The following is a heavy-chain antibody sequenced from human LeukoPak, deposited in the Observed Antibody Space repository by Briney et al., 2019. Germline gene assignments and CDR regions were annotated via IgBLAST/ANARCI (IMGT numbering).Heavy chain of an antibody. CDR1: EFTFSSYA. Sequence: GSLRLSCVASEFTFSSYAMSWVRQPPGKGLEWIGEINHSGSTNYNPSLKSRVTISVDTSKNQFSLKLSSVTAADTAVYYCARWSSDYYDSSGRRFDPWGQGTLVTVSS. V-gene: IGHV4-34*01. J-gene: IGHJ5*02. CDR2: INHSGST. CDR3: ARWSSDYYDSSGRRFDP. D-gene: IGHD3-22*01.